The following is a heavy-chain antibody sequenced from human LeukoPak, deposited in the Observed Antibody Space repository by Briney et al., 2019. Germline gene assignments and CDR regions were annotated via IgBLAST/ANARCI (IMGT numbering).Heavy chain of an antibody. CDR3: ARMLTWAKVNAFDI. V-gene: IGHV2-26*01. J-gene: IGHJ3*02. CDR2: IFSNDEK. CDR1: GFSLSNARTG. D-gene: IGHD2-21*01. Sequence: SGPTLVNPTETLTLTCTVSGFSLSNARTGVSWIRQPPGKALEWLAHIFSNDEKSYSTSLKSRLTISKDTSKSQVVLTMTNMDPVDTATYYCARMLTWAKVNAFDIWGQGTMVTVSS.